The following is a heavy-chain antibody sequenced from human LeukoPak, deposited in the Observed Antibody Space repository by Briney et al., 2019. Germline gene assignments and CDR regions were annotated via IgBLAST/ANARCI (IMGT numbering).Heavy chain of an antibody. V-gene: IGHV6-1*01. J-gene: IGHJ3*01. CDR2: TYYRSKWYN. D-gene: IGHD5-24*01. CDR1: GDSVSSNSAA. CDR3: ARGGQGDGYSADDGFDF. Sequence: SQTLSLTCAISGDSVSSNSAAWNWIRQSPSRGLEWLGRTYYRSKWYNDYAVSVKSRITINPDTSKNQFSLQLKSVTPEDTAVYYCARGGQGDGYSADDGFDFWGKGQWSPSLQ.